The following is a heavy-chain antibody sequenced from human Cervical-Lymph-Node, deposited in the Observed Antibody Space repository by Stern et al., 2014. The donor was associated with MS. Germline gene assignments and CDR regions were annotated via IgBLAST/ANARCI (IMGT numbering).Heavy chain of an antibody. CDR1: GGTFSNYA. Sequence: QLVQSGAEMKKPGSSVKVSCKASGGTFSNYAFNWVRQAPGQGLEWMGLIIPIYGTPNYAQKFQGRVTIIADESTVYMELTSLRSEDAAMYYCAIFHPPRWGQGTMVTVSS. J-gene: IGHJ3*01. V-gene: IGHV1-69*01. CDR3: AIFHPPR. CDR2: IIPIYGTP.